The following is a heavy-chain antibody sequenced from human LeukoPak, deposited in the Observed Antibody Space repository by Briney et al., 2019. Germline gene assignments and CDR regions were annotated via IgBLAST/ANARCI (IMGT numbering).Heavy chain of an antibody. Sequence: GASVKVSCKASGYTFTSYGISWVRQAPGQGLEWMGWISAYNGNTNYAQKLQGRVTMTTDTSTSTAYMELRSLRSDDTAVYYCARDRPPSVGDRLWFGEPTAERFDYWGQGTLVTVSS. J-gene: IGHJ4*02. CDR2: ISAYNGNT. D-gene: IGHD3-10*01. CDR1: GYTFTSYG. V-gene: IGHV1-18*01. CDR3: ARDRPPSVGDRLWFGEPTAERFDY.